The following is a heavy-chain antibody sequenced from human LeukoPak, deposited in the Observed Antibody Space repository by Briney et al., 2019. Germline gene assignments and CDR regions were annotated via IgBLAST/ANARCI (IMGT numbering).Heavy chain of an antibody. CDR3: ARDGSSGWFDY. Sequence: SETLSLTCTVSGGSISSSSYYWGWIRQPPGKGLEWIGSIYYSGSTNYNPSLKSRVTISVDTSKNQFSLKLSSVTAADTAVYYCARDGSSGWFDYWGQGTLVTVSS. V-gene: IGHV4-39*07. J-gene: IGHJ4*02. CDR1: GGSISSSSYY. D-gene: IGHD6-19*01. CDR2: IYYSGST.